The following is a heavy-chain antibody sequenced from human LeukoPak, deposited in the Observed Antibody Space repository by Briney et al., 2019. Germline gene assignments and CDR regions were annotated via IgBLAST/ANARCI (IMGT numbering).Heavy chain of an antibody. J-gene: IGHJ4*02. D-gene: IGHD3-10*01. Sequence: ASVKVSCKASGGTFSSYPFTWVRQPLGQGLEWMGEITPIFGAPNYAQTFQGRVTITADESTSTVFMELSSLRSEDTAVYYCARGSRITMVRGVIITFDYWGQGTLVTVSS. V-gene: IGHV1-69*01. CDR1: GGTFSSYP. CDR3: ARGSRITMVRGVIITFDY. CDR2: ITPIFGAP.